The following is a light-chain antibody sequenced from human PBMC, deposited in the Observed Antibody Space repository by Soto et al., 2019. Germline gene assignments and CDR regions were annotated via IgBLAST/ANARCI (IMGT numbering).Light chain of an antibody. Sequence: YELTQPPSVSVAPGQTARITCGGNNIGSKSVHWYQQKPGQAPVLVVYGDSDRPSGIPERFSGSNSGNTATLTISRVEAGDEADYYCQVWDSSSDHRVFGTGTKVTVL. CDR1: NIGSKS. CDR2: GDS. J-gene: IGLJ1*01. CDR3: QVWDSSSDHRV. V-gene: IGLV3-21*02.